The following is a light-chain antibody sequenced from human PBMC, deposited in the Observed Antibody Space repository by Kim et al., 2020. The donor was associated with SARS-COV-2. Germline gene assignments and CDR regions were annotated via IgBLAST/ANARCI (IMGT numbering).Light chain of an antibody. CDR1: QHIGIF. J-gene: IGKJ1*01. Sequence: DIQMTQSPSSLSASIGDRVTITCRASQHIGIFLTWYQQKPGQVPRLLIYVASALQSGVPSRFSGSGSGTDFTLTISNLQPEDAATYYCQKYNGAPWTFGQGTKVDIK. CDR2: VAS. CDR3: QKYNGAPWT. V-gene: IGKV1-27*01.